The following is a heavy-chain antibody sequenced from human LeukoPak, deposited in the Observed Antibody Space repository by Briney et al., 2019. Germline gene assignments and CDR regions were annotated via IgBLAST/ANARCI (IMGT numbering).Heavy chain of an antibody. CDR2: ISSSSSTI. CDR3: AREGRAHCSSTSCYGAEIDY. D-gene: IGHD2-2*01. V-gene: IGHV3-48*04. J-gene: IGHJ4*02. Sequence: PGGSLRLSCAASGFTFSSYSMNWVRQAPGKGLQWVSYISSSSSTIYYADSVKGRFTISRDNAKNSLYLQMNSLRAEDTAVYYCAREGRAHCSSTSCYGAEIDYWGQRTLVTVSS. CDR1: GFTFSSYS.